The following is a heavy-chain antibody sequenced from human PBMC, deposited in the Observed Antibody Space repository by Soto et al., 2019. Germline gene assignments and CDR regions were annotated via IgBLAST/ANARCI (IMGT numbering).Heavy chain of an antibody. CDR3: ASDLRASSSWNYYYHGMDV. J-gene: IGHJ6*02. Sequence: SETLSLTCAVSGGSISSSNWWSWVRQPPGKGLEWIGEIYHSGSTNYNPSLKSRVTISVDKSKNQFSLKLSSVTAADTAVYYCASDLRASSSWNYYYHGMDVWGQGTTVTVSS. CDR1: GGSISSSNW. V-gene: IGHV4-4*02. D-gene: IGHD6-13*01. CDR2: IYHSGST.